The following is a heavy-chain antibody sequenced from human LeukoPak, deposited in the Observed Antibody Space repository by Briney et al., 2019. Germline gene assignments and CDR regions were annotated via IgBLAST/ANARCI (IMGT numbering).Heavy chain of an antibody. CDR1: GGSFSGHS. D-gene: IGHD2/OR15-2a*01. CDR2: IYHSGST. V-gene: IGHV4-34*01. CDR3: ARPTYKGVDI. Sequence: PSETLSLTCAVYGGSFSGHSWSWVRQAPGKGLEWIGYIYHSGSTYYNPSLKSRVTISVDRSKNQFSLKLSSVTAADTAVYYCARPTYKGVDIWGQGTMVTVSS. J-gene: IGHJ3*02.